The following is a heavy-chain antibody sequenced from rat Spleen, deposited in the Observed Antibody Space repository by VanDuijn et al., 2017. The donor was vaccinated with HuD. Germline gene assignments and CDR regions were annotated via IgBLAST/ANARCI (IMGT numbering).Heavy chain of an antibody. Sequence: QVQLKESGPGLVQPSETLSLTCTVSGFSLTSYSVSWVRQPSGKGPEWMGRMWYDGDTAYSSALKSRLSISRDTAKNQVFLKMNSLQTDDTGTYYCTRDTDYYSSYIYWFAYWGQGTLVTVSS. V-gene: IGHV2-63*01. D-gene: IGHD1-2*01. CDR2: MWYDGDT. J-gene: IGHJ3*01. CDR3: TRDTDYYSSYIYWFAY. CDR1: GFSLTSYS.